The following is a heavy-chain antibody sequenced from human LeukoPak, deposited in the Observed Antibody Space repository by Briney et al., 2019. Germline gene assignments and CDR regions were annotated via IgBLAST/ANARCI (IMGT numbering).Heavy chain of an antibody. D-gene: IGHD5-24*01. CDR2: IYYSGST. CDR3: ARHLRWLQYTTDAFDI. CDR1: GGSISSSSYY. V-gene: IGHV4-39*01. Sequence: KPSETLSLTCTVSGGSISSSSYYWGWIRQPPGKGLEWIGSIYYSGSTYYNPSLKSRVTISVDTSKNQFSLKLSSVTAADTAVYYCARHLRWLQYTTDAFDIWGQGTMVTVSS. J-gene: IGHJ3*02.